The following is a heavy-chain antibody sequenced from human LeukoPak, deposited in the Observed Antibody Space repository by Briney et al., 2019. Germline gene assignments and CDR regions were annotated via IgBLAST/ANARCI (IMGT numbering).Heavy chain of an antibody. CDR2: INHSGST. CDR3: ARVPLRYGSGSYPYRYYGMDV. V-gene: IGHV4-34*01. CDR1: GFTFSRYS. D-gene: IGHD3-10*01. J-gene: IGHJ6*02. Sequence: PGGSLRLSCAASGFTFSRYSMNWIRQPPGKGLEWIGEINHSGSTNYNPSLKSRVTISVDTSKNQFSLKLSSVTAADTAVYYCARVPLRYGSGSYPYRYYGMDVWGQGTTVTVSS.